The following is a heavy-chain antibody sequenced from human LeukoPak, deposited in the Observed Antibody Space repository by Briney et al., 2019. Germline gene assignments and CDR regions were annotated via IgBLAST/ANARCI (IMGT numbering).Heavy chain of an antibody. Sequence: GGSLRLSCAASGFMFTHHGMHWVRQAPGKGLEWVANIKQDGSEKYYVDSVKGRFTISRDNAKNSLYLQMNSLRAEDTAVYYCARAQRGYYYGSSGYPLGYWGQGTLVTVSS. CDR2: IKQDGSEK. D-gene: IGHD3-22*01. CDR3: ARAQRGYYYGSSGYPLGY. V-gene: IGHV3-7*01. J-gene: IGHJ4*02. CDR1: GFMFTHHG.